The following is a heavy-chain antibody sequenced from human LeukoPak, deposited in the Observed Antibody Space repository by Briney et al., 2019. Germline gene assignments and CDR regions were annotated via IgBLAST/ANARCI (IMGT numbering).Heavy chain of an antibody. J-gene: IGHJ6*03. CDR2: ISSNGGST. V-gene: IGHV3-64*01. Sequence: AGGSLRLSCAASGFTFSSYAMHWVRQAPGKGLEYVSAISSNGGSTYYANSVKGRFTISRDNSKNSLYLQMNSLRAEDTAIYYCARDPYSGSYGHSYYDYMDVWGKGTTVTISS. CDR1: GFTFSSYA. CDR3: ARDPYSGSYGHSYYDYMDV. D-gene: IGHD1-26*01.